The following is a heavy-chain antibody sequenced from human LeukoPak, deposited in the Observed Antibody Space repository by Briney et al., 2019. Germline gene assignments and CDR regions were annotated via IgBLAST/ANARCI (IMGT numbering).Heavy chain of an antibody. V-gene: IGHV4-34*01. CDR2: INHSGST. Sequence: SETLSLTCAVYGGSFSGYYWSWIRQPPGKGLEWIGEINHSGSTNYNPSLKSRVTISVDTSKNQFSLKLSSVTAADTAVYYCVRHPPRYSSGWFDYWGQGTLVTVSS. CDR3: VRHPPRYSSGWFDY. CDR1: GGSFSGYY. D-gene: IGHD6-19*01. J-gene: IGHJ4*02.